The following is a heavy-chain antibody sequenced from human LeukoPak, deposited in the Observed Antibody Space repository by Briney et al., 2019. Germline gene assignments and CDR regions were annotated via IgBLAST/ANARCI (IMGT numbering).Heavy chain of an antibody. V-gene: IGHV3-23*01. CDR2: ISGSGSPT. Sequence: GGSLRLSCAASGFTFRSYWMHWVRRAPGKGLEWVSGISGSGSPTFYADPVKGRFTISRDNSKNTLYLQMNRLSVEHAATYYCAKDDDAVTPTYFDYWGQGNLVTVSS. CDR1: GFTFRSYW. CDR3: AKDDDAVTPTYFDY. D-gene: IGHD2-21*02. J-gene: IGHJ4*02.